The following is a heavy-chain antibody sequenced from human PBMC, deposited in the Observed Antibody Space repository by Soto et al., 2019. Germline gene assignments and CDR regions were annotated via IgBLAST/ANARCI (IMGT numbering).Heavy chain of an antibody. J-gene: IGHJ6*02. CDR3: ARDKDRPQIGGNYYYALDV. V-gene: IGHV1-69*12. Sequence: QVQLVQSGAEVKKPGSSVTVSCKASGGTFGNSAISWVRQAPGQGLEWMGGTIPSFPTPDYAQKYQGRVTISADESTSTAYMELTSLRSEDTAVYYWARDKDRPQIGGNYYYALDVWGQGTTVTVSS. CDR2: TIPSFPTP. CDR1: GGTFGNSA.